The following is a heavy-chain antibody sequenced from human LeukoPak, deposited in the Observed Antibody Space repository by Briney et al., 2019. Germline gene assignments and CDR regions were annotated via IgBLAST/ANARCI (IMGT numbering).Heavy chain of an antibody. J-gene: IGHJ3*02. CDR2: IYSGGST. V-gene: IGHV3-53*01. D-gene: IGHD1-26*01. Sequence: GGSLRLSCAASGFTVSSNYMSWVRQAPGKGLEWVSVIYSGGSTYYADSVKGRFTISRDNSKNTLYLQMNSLRAEDTAVYYCARRRRYSGSPGAFDIWGQGTMVTVSS. CDR3: ARRRRYSGSPGAFDI. CDR1: GFTVSSNY.